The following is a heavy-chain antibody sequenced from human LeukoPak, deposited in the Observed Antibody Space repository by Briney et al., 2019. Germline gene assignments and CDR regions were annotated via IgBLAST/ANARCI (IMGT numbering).Heavy chain of an antibody. V-gene: IGHV3-43*01. CDR2: INRRGHT. CDR3: AKEVDCPSDCLFFHS. J-gene: IGHJ4*02. CDR1: GCTFDRFT. D-gene: IGHD2-21*02. Sequence: GGSLRLSCAASGCTFDRFTIHWVRETPGKGLEWVSLINRRGHTFYADSVKGRFTISRDNSRNSVFLQMNSLRPEDTALYHCAKEVDCPSDCLFFHSWGQGTLVTVSS.